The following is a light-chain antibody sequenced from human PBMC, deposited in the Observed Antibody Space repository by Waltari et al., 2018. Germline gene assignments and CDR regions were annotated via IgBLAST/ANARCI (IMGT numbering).Light chain of an antibody. V-gene: IGKV3-15*01. Sequence: EVVMTQSPATLSVSPGESVTLSCRASQSVNDNLAWYQQKVGQAPRLLIYGVSSRATGIPARFSGTGAGTDFTLTITSLQAEDFAVYYCQHYNKWPPWTFGQGTKVEFE. J-gene: IGKJ1*01. CDR2: GVS. CDR3: QHYNKWPPWT. CDR1: QSVNDN.